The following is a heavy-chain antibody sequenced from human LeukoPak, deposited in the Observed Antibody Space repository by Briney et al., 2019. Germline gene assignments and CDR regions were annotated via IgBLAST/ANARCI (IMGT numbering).Heavy chain of an antibody. V-gene: IGHV4-59*11. CDR1: GDSIRSHY. D-gene: IGHD5-24*01. Sequence: PSETLSLTCTVSGDSIRSHYCAWIRQPPGKGLEWMGHIYNSATTDYNPSFKSRVTISLDTSKKQFSLKMTSVTALDSAVYYCARGGEGYNDDAFEVWGLGTAVTVSS. J-gene: IGHJ3*01. CDR2: IYNSATT. CDR3: ARGGEGYNDDAFEV.